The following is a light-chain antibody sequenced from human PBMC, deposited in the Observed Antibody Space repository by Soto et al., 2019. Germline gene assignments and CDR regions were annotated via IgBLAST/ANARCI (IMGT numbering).Light chain of an antibody. CDR1: SSDIGAYNR. J-gene: IGLJ1*01. V-gene: IGLV2-18*02. Sequence: QSALTQPPSMSGSPGQSVAISCTGTSSDIGAYNRVSWYQQPPGTAPKLMIYDVNNRPSGVPDRFSGSKSGNTASLTISGLQADDEADYYCSSFTSSNTYVFGTGTKLTVL. CDR2: DVN. CDR3: SSFTSSNTYV.